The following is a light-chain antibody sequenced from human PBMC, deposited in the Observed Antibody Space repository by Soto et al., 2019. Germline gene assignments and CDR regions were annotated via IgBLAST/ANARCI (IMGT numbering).Light chain of an antibody. J-gene: IGLJ1*01. CDR1: KNDIGVYDF. V-gene: IGLV2-8*01. Sequence: QSVLTHPPSASGSPGRSVTISCTGTKNDIGVYDFVSWYQHHPGKAPRLIIYEVVQRPSGVPDRVSGSKSGNTASLTVSGLQAADEADYFCKSYAGSNTYVFGSGTKVTVL. CDR2: EVV. CDR3: KSYAGSNTYV.